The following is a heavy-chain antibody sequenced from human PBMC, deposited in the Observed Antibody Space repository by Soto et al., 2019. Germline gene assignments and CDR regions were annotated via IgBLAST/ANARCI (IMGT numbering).Heavy chain of an antibody. J-gene: IGHJ4*02. CDR2: ISSSGGNA. V-gene: IGHV3-23*01. Sequence: EVQLLESGGGLVQPGGSLGLSCAASGFTFSSYGMSWVRQAPGKGLEWVSAISSSGGNAYYADSVKGRFTISRDNSKNTLYLQMNSLRAEDTAVYYCARGATSPSYWGQGTLVTVSS. CDR1: GFTFSSYG. CDR3: ARGATSPSY.